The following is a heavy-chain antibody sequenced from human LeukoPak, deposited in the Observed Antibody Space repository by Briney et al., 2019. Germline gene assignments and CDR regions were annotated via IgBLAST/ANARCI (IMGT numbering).Heavy chain of an antibody. J-gene: IGHJ4*02. V-gene: IGHV3-53*01. CDR2: LYSGGGT. CDR1: GFTVSSNS. CDR3: AREYCSGGSCYRRQYYFDY. Sequence: GGSLRLSCAVSGFTVSSNSMSWVRQAPGKGLEWVSILYSGGGTDYADSVKGRFTISRDNSKNTLYLGMNSLRVEDTAVYYCAREYCSGGSCYRRQYYFDYWGQGTLVTVTS. D-gene: IGHD2-15*01.